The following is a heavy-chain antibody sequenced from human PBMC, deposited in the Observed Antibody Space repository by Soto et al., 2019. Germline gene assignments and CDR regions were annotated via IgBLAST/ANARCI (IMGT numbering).Heavy chain of an antibody. V-gene: IGHV1-3*01. CDR2: INAGNGNT. CDR3: ARVRGYSNSRADYGMAV. J-gene: IGHJ6*02. Sequence: QVQLVQSGAEVKKPGASVKVSCKASGYTFTSYAMHWVRQAPGQRLEWMGWINAGNGNTKYSQKFQGRVTITRDTSASTAYMELSSLRSEDTAVYYCARVRGYSNSRADYGMAVWGQGTTVTVSS. CDR1: GYTFTSYA. D-gene: IGHD4-4*01.